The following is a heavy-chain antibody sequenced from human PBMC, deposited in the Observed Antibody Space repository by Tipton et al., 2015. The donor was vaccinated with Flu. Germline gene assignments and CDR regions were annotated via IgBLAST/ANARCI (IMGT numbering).Heavy chain of an antibody. J-gene: IGHJ6*02. D-gene: IGHD2-2*01. CDR3: ARVTGASTAYGMDV. Sequence: SGVNVSGNYMSWVRQTPGKGLEWVSVIYGEGRASYTDSVKGRFTIPRDTSKNTLFLQMNSLRVDDTAVYYCARVTGASTAYGMDVWGQGTTVTVSS. CDR1: GVNVSGNY. CDR2: IYGEGRA. V-gene: IGHV3-53*01.